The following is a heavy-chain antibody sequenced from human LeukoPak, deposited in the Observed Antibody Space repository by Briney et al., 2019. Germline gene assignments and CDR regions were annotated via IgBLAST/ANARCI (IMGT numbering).Heavy chain of an antibody. CDR2: ISSDGTNE. J-gene: IGHJ3*02. V-gene: IGHV3-30-3*01. CDR1: GFPFYNYA. D-gene: IGHD3-10*01. CDR3: ARVSTSGSGNSLTWAFDI. Sequence: PGTSLTVYCAASGFPFYNYANHWVRQAQGKGLDSVAVISSDGTNEYYADSVKGRITISRDNSKNTLYLRVNSLRPEDTAVYYCARVSTSGSGNSLTWAFDIWGQGTMVTVSS.